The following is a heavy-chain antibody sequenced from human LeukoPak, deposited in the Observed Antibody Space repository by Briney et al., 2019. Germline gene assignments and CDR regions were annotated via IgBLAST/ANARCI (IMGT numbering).Heavy chain of an antibody. CDR2: LIPSCDTK. V-gene: IGHV1-69*05. Sequence: SENVFYRACGHPFKLYYIRCAPQAPGKGLEERGDLIPSCDTKQYTQKFRSRIMTTTDASTSAAYMQSSRLSYDDAAVYYCARGGGRVGASARWFDRWGQGTLVTVSS. CDR1: GHPFKLYY. D-gene: IGHD1-26*01. CDR3: ARGGGRVGASARWFDR. J-gene: IGHJ5*02.